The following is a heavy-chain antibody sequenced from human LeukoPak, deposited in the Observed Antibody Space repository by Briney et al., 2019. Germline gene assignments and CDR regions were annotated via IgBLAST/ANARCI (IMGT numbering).Heavy chain of an antibody. J-gene: IGHJ6*02. V-gene: IGHV3-7*02. D-gene: IGHD3-10*01. Sequence: PGGSLRLSCAASGFTFVIYWMSWVRQAPGKGLEWVANIKQDGSEKYFVDSVKGRFTISRDNAKNSLYLQMSSMRAEDTAVYYCATYDSGTGGMDVWGQGTTVTVSS. CDR3: ATYDSGTGGMDV. CDR2: IKQDGSEK. CDR1: GFTFVIYW.